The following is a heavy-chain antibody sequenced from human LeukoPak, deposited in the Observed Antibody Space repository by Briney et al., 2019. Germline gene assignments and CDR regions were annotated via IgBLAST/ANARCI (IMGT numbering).Heavy chain of an antibody. CDR3: AREGGSGWYSGWFDP. CDR1: GFTFSDYS. V-gene: IGHV3-48*04. CDR2: ISSSSSTI. Sequence: GGSLRLSCAASGFTFSDYSMNWVRQAPGKGLEWVSYISSSSSTIYYADSVKGRYTISRDNAKNSLYLQMNSLRAEDTAVYYCAREGGSGWYSGWFDPWGQGTLVTVSS. D-gene: IGHD6-19*01. J-gene: IGHJ5*02.